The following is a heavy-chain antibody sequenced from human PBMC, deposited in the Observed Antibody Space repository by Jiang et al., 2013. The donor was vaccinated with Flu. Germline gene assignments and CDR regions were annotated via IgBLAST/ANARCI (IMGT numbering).Heavy chain of an antibody. CDR3: ARHIYGSGSYYTSYDY. Sequence: SXKGSGYSFTSYWIGWVRQMPGKGLEWMGIIYPGDSDTRYSRLPRPGHHLSRQVHQHRYLQWSSLKASDTAMYYCARHIYGSGSYYTSYDYWGQGTLVTVSS. J-gene: IGHJ4*02. D-gene: IGHD3-10*01. CDR2: IYPGDSDT. CDR1: GYSFTSYW. V-gene: IGHV5-51*01.